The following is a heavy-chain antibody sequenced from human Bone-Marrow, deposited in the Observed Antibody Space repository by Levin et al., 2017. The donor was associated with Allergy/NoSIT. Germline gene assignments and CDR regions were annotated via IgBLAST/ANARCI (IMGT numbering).Heavy chain of an antibody. CDR3: GRDDYADFTGWV. CDR1: GGSVSSDTYY. D-gene: IGHD4-17*01. J-gene: IGHJ4*02. Sequence: SETLSLTCTVSGGSVSSDTYYWSWIRQPPVKGLEWIGYISSSGSTYYNPSLMSRVTISVHTSKNQFSLKLTSVTPADTAVYYCGRDDYADFTGWVWGQGSLVTVSS. V-gene: IGHV4-61*01. CDR2: ISSSGST.